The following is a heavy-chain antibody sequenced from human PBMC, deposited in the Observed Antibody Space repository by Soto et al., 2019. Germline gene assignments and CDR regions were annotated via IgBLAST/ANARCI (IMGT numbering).Heavy chain of an antibody. J-gene: IGHJ5*02. CDR3: ARDAQLSWHRWFDP. CDR2: IFDSGST. D-gene: IGHD3-10*01. V-gene: IGHV4-59*01. CDR1: GDSISSYS. Sequence: QVQLQESGPGLLKPSETLSLTCTVSGDSISSYSWSWIRQPPGKGVEWIGYIFDSGSTNYNPSLKSRVTISVDTSKNQFSLKVISVTAADTAVYYCARDAQLSWHRWFDPWGQGTLVTVSS.